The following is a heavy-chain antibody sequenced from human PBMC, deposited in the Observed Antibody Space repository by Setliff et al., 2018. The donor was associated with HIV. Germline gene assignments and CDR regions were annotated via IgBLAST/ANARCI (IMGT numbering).Heavy chain of an antibody. CDR1: GYSISSGYY. CDR3: ARGSYYGSGSFPLDY. CDR2: IYYSGST. V-gene: IGHV4-30-4*08. J-gene: IGHJ4*02. Sequence: SETLSLTCTVSGYSISSGYYWSWIRQPPGKGLEWIGYIYYSGSTYYNPSLKSRLTMSVDTSKNQFSLKLSSVTAADTAVYYCARGSYYGSGSFPLDYWGQGTLVTVSS. D-gene: IGHD3-10*01.